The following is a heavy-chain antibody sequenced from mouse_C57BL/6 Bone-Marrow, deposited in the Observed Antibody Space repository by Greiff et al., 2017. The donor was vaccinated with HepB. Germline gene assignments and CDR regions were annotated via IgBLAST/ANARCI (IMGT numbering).Heavy chain of an antibody. J-gene: IGHJ4*01. D-gene: IGHD2-12*01. Sequence: QVQLQQSGPELVKPGASVKISCKASGYSFSSSWMNWVKQRPGKGLEWIGRIYPGDGDTNYNGKFKGKATLTADKSSSTAYMQLSSLTSEDSAVYFCLRRKDYWGQGTSVTVSS. V-gene: IGHV1-82*01. CDR2: IYPGDGDT. CDR1: GYSFSSSW. CDR3: LRRKDY.